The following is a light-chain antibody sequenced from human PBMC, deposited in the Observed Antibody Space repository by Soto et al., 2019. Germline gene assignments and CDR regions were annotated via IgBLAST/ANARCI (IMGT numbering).Light chain of an antibody. V-gene: IGKV3D-20*02. CDR1: QTVRNNY. CDR2: EAS. J-gene: IGKJ1*01. Sequence: IGFTLSAATLSFSAGQKAPLSCMASQTVRNNYLAWYQQKPGQAPRLLIYEASSRATGIPDRFSGGGSGTEFTLTVSGLQPHDFATDYCQLYNSYSEALGQGTKVDI. CDR3: QLYNSYSEA.